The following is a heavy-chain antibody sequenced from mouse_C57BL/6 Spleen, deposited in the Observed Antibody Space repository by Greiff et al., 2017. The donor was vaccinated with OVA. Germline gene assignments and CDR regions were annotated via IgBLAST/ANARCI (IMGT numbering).Heavy chain of an antibody. V-gene: IGHV1-22*01. J-gene: IGHJ3*01. Sequence: EVQRVESGPELVKPGASVKMSCKASGYTFTDYNMHWVKQSHGKSLEWIGYINPNNGGTSYNQKFKGKATLTVNKSSSTAYMELRSLTSEDSAVYYCAREEGTWFAYWGQGTLVTVSA. CDR2: INPNNGGT. CDR1: GYTFTDYN. CDR3: AREEGTWFAY.